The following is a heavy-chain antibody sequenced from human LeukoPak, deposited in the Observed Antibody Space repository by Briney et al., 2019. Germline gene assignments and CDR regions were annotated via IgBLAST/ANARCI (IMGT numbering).Heavy chain of an antibody. D-gene: IGHD1-26*01. CDR1: GGSISSGSYY. J-gene: IGHJ5*02. CDR3: AREGGGGVGRRNWFDP. CDR2: IYTSGST. Sequence: SQTLSLTCTVSGGSISSGSYYWRWIRQPAGKGLEWIGRIYTSGSTNYNPSLKSRVTISVDTSKNQFSLKLSSVTAADTAVYYCAREGGGGVGRRNWFDPWGQGTLVTVSS. V-gene: IGHV4-61*02.